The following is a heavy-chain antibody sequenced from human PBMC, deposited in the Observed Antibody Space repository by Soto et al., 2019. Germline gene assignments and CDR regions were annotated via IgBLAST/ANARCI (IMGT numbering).Heavy chain of an antibody. CDR3: ARGEAASP. D-gene: IGHD2-15*01. J-gene: IGHJ5*02. Sequence: QVQLVQSGAEVRKPGASVKVSCKASGYTFTNYDINWVRQATGQGLEWMGWMNPNSGYAAYAQKFQGRVTMTRSTSTSTAYMEVSSLRSDDTAVYYCARGEAASPWGQGILVTVSS. CDR2: MNPNSGYA. CDR1: GYTFTNYD. V-gene: IGHV1-8*01.